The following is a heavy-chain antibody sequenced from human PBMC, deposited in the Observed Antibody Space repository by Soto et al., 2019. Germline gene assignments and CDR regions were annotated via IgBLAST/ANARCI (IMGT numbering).Heavy chain of an antibody. Sequence: QVQLVQSGAEVKKPGSSVKVSCKASGGTFSSYAISWVRQAPGQGLEWMGGIIPIFGTANYAQRFQGRVTITADESTSTAYMELSSLRSEDTAVYYCARLRIGGFWSGEFDYWGQGTLVTVSS. CDR2: IIPIFGTA. J-gene: IGHJ4*02. CDR3: ARLRIGGFWSGEFDY. CDR1: GGTFSSYA. D-gene: IGHD3-3*01. V-gene: IGHV1-69*12.